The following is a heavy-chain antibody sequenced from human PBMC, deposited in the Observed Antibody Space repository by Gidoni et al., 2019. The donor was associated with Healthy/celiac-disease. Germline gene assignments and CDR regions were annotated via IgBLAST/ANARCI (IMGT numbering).Heavy chain of an antibody. Sequence: EVQLEESGGGLVQPGGYLRLSCAASGFTFSSYSMNWVRQAPGKGLEWVSYISSSRSTIYYADSVKGRFTISRDNAKNSLYLQMNSLRDEDTAVYYCARDGRYFDWLPDAFDIWGQGTMVTVAS. V-gene: IGHV3-48*02. CDR1: GFTFSSYS. J-gene: IGHJ3*02. CDR3: ARDGRYFDWLPDAFDI. D-gene: IGHD3-9*01. CDR2: ISSSRSTI.